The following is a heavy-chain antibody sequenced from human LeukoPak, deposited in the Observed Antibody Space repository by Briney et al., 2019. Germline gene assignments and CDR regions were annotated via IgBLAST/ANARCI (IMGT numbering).Heavy chain of an antibody. J-gene: IGHJ5*02. V-gene: IGHV4-59*08. D-gene: IGHD4-11*01. Sequence: SETLFLTCTVSGGSISSYYWSWIRQPPGKGLEWIGYIYYSGSTNYNPSLKSRVTISVDTSKNQFSLKLSSVTAADTAVYYCARLDYRNWFDPWGQGTLVTVSS. CDR2: IYYSGST. CDR1: GGSISSYY. CDR3: ARLDYRNWFDP.